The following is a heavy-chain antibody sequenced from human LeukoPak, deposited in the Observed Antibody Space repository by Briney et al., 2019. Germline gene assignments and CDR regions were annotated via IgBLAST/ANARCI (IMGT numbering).Heavy chain of an antibody. Sequence: GGSLRLSCAASGFIYSTYEMNWVRQAPGKGLQWVSYISSDGRTKHYADSVKGRFTVSRDNARNSLYLQMDTLRVEDTAVYYCARWGGGFDYWGQGTLVTVSS. CDR2: ISSDGRTK. J-gene: IGHJ4*02. D-gene: IGHD1-26*01. CDR3: ARWGGGFDY. V-gene: IGHV3-48*03. CDR1: GFIYSTYE.